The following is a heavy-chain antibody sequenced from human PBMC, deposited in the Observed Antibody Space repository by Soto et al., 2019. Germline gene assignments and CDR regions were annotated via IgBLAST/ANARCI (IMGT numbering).Heavy chain of an antibody. V-gene: IGHV3-48*02. CDR1: GFTFSSYS. Sequence: EVQLVESGGGLVQPGGSLRLSCAASGFTFSSYSMNWVRQAPGKGLEWVSYISSSSSTIYYADSVKGRFTISRDNAKNSLYLLMNSLRDEAAAVYCWARIVRYPPRFDYWGQGTLVTVSS. CDR3: ARIVRYPPRFDY. D-gene: IGHD3-9*01. J-gene: IGHJ4*02. CDR2: ISSSSSTI.